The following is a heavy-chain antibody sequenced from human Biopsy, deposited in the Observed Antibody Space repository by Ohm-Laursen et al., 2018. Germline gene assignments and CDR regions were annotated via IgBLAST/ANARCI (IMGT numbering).Heavy chain of an antibody. CDR2: IYPGGST. D-gene: IGHD3-22*01. V-gene: IGHV4-4*07. CDR3: ASVVLGPTNDAFDL. CDR1: GGDFNNYY. J-gene: IGHJ3*01. Sequence: SETLSLTCNVSGGDFNNYYWSWIRQPAGKGLEWIGRIYPGGSTNYNPSLKSRVTMSVDTSKKQLSLGLRSVTAADTAMYFCASVVLGPTNDAFDLWGQGTMVVVSS.